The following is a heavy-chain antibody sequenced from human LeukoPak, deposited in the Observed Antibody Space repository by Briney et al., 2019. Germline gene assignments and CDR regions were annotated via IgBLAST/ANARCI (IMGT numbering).Heavy chain of an antibody. J-gene: IGHJ3*02. CDR2: INPNSGGT. CDR1: GYTFTGYY. V-gene: IGHV1-2*06. D-gene: IGHD3-3*02. Sequence: ASVKVSCKASGYTFTGYYMHWVRKAPGQGLEWMGRINPNSGGTNYAQKFQGRVTMTRDTSISTAYMELSTLRSDDTAVYYCARTISRDAFDIWGQGTMVTVSS. CDR3: ARTISRDAFDI.